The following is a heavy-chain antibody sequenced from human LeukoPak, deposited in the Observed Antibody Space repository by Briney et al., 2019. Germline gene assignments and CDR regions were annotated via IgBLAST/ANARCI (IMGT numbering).Heavy chain of an antibody. J-gene: IGHJ6*03. D-gene: IGHD1-14*01. V-gene: IGHV3-48*03. Sequence: GGSLRLSCAASGFTFTSYEMNWVRQAPGKGLEWVSYISSSGSTTYYADSMKGRFTISRDNAKNSLYLQMNSLRAEDTAVYYCARSPAGANYYLDVWGKGTTVTISS. CDR3: ARSPAGANYYLDV. CDR1: GFTFTSYE. CDR2: ISSSGSTT.